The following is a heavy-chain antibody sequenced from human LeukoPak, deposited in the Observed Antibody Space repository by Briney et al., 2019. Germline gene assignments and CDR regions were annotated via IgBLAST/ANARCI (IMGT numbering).Heavy chain of an antibody. J-gene: IGHJ4*02. CDR2: IYPGDSDA. V-gene: IGHV5-51*01. Sequence: GESLKISCKGSGYSFTNYWIAWVRQMPGKGLEWMGIIYPGDSDARYSPSFQGQVTISADKSISTAYLQWGSLRASDTAIYYCARDLERTSAGAPLGYWGQGTLVTVSS. CDR1: GYSFTNYW. CDR3: ARDLERTSAGAPLGY. D-gene: IGHD6-13*01.